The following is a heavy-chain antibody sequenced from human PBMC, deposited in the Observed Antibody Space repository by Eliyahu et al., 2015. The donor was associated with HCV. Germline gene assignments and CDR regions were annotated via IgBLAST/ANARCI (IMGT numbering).Heavy chain of an antibody. D-gene: IGHD2-21*02. V-gene: IGHV1-46*01. Sequence: QVQLVQSGAEVKKPGASVKVSCKASGYTFTSYYXHWVRXAPGQGLEWMGIINPSGGSTSYAQKVQGRVTMTRDTSTSTVYMELSSLRSEDTAVYYCARGGHVHIVVVTDDRGDIWGQGTMVTVSS. CDR3: ARGGHVHIVVVTDDRGDI. CDR2: INPSGGST. CDR1: GYTFTSYY. J-gene: IGHJ3*02.